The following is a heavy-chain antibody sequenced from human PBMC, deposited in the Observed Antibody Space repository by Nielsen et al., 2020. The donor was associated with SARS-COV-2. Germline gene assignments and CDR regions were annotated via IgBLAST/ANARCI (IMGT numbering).Heavy chain of an antibody. V-gene: IGHV4-59*01. D-gene: IGHD2-2*01. J-gene: IGHJ3*02. CDR3: ARRGLGYCSSTSCFDDAFDI. CDR2: IDYSGNT. CDR1: GGPISSYY. Sequence: SETLSLTCTVSGGPISSYYWSWIRQPPGKGLEWIGYIDYSGNTNFSPSLKSRVTISVDTSKNQFSLKLSSVTAADTAVYYCARRGLGYCSSTSCFDDAFDIWGQGTMVTVSS.